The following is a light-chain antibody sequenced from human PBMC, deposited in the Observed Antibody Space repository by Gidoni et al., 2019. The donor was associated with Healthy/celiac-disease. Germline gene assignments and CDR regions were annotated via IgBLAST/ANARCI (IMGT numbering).Light chain of an antibody. CDR2: LGS. Sequence: IVMTQSPLSLPVTPGEPASISCRSSQSLLHSNGYNYLDWYLQKPGQSPQLLIYLGSNRASGVPDRFSGSGSGTDFTLKISRVEAEVVGVYYCMQDLQTPWTFXXXTKVEIK. V-gene: IGKV2-28*01. J-gene: IGKJ1*01. CDR3: MQDLQTPWT. CDR1: QSLLHSNGYNY.